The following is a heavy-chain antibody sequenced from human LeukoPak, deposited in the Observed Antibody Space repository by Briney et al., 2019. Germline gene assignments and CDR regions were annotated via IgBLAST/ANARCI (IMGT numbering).Heavy chain of an antibody. CDR1: GYSFTNYW. CDR2: IDPSDSYT. V-gene: IGHV5-10-1*01. D-gene: IGHD3-22*01. Sequence: HGESLKISCRGSGYSFTNYWIGWVRQMPGEGLEWMGRIDPSDSYTNYSPSFQGHVTISADKSISTAYLQWSSLKASDTAMYYCARHPYYDSSGYSWGQGTLVTVSS. CDR3: ARHPYYDSSGYS. J-gene: IGHJ4*02.